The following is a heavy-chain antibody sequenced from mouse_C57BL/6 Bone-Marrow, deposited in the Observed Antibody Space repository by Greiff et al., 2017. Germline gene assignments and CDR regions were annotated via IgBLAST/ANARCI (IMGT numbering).Heavy chain of an antibody. CDR2: ISSGGSYT. J-gene: IGHJ1*03. Sequence: EVQLVESGGDLVKPGGSLKLSCAASGFTFSSYGMSWVRQTPDKRLEWVATISSGGSYTYYPDSVKGRFTISRDNAKNTLYLQMSSLKSDDTAMYYCAGYSRRDWYFDVWGTGTTVTVSS. CDR3: AGYSRRDWYFDV. V-gene: IGHV5-6*01. CDR1: GFTFSSYG. D-gene: IGHD3-1*01.